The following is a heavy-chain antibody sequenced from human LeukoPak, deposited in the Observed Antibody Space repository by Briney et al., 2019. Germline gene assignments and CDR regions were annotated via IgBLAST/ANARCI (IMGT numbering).Heavy chain of an antibody. J-gene: IGHJ6*02. V-gene: IGHV3-23*01. D-gene: IGHD2-15*01. CDR1: GFTFSSYD. Sequence: GGSLRLSCAASGFTFSSYDMSWARQAPGKGPQWVSAISGSGGITYYADSVKGRFAISRDNSKNTLYLQMNSLRAEDTAVYYCAKGGYCSGGSCYPMDVWGQGTTVTVSS. CDR3: AKGGYCSGGSCYPMDV. CDR2: ISGSGGIT.